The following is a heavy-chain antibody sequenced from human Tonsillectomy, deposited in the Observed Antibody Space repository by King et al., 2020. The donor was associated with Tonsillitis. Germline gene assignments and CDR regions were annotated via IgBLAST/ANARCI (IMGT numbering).Heavy chain of an antibody. J-gene: IGHJ4*02. Sequence: VQLVESGGGVVQPGRSLRLSCAASGFTFSSYGMHWVRQAPGKGLEWVAVIWYDGSNKYYADSLKGRFTISRDNSKNTLYLQMNSLRAEDTAVYYCARVITRWELYGVAYWGQGTLVTVSS. CDR3: ARVITRWELYGVAY. CDR1: GFTFSSYG. CDR2: IWYDGSNK. D-gene: IGHD1-26*01. V-gene: IGHV3-33*08.